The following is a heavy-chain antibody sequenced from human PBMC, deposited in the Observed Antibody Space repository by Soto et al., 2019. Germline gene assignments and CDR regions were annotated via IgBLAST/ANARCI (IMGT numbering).Heavy chain of an antibody. D-gene: IGHD3-10*01. CDR3: TTDSLLWFGEADFDY. Sequence: GGSLRLSCAASGFTFSNAWMNWVRQAPGKGLEWVGRIKSKTDGGTTDYAAPVKGRFTISRDDSKNTLYLQMNSLKTEDTAVYFCTTDSLLWFGEADFDYWGQGTLVTVSS. CDR1: GFTFSNAW. J-gene: IGHJ4*02. CDR2: IKSKTDGGTT. V-gene: IGHV3-15*07.